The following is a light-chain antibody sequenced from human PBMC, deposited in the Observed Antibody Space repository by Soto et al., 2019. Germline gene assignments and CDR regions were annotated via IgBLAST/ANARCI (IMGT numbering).Light chain of an antibody. J-gene: IGKJ3*01. CDR3: QQRAT. Sequence: EIVLTQSPATLSLSPGERATLSCRASQSVSSYLAWYQQKPGQAPRLLIYDASNRATGIPARFSGSGSGTDFTLTISSLEPEDFAVYYCQQRATFGPGTQVDIK. CDR2: DAS. V-gene: IGKV3-11*01. CDR1: QSVSSY.